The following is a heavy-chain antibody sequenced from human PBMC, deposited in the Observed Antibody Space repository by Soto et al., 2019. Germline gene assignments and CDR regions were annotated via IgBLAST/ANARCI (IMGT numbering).Heavy chain of an antibody. Sequence: SVKVSCKASGGTFSSSAISWVRQAPGQGLEWMGGIIPIFGTANYAQKFQGRVTITADESTSTAYMELITLRSDDPAVYYCASARITDGYNFEFDYWGQGALVTVSS. D-gene: IGHD5-12*01. CDR2: IIPIFGTA. J-gene: IGHJ4*02. CDR3: ASARITDGYNFEFDY. CDR1: GGTFSSSA. V-gene: IGHV1-69*13.